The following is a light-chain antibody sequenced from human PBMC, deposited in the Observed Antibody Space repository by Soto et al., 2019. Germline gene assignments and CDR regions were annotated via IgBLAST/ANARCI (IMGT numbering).Light chain of an antibody. CDR3: QSYDSSLSGYV. CDR1: SSNIGAGYD. V-gene: IGLV1-40*01. Sequence: QSVLTQPPSVSGAPGQRVTISCTGSSSNIGAGYDVHWYQQLPGTAPKLLIYAHSNRPSGVPDRFSGSKSGTSASLAITGLQAEDEADYYCQSYDSSLSGYVFGTGTKLTVL. CDR2: AHS. J-gene: IGLJ1*01.